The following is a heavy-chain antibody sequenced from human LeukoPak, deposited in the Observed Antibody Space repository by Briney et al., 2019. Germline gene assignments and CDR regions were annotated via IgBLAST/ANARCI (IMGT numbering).Heavy chain of an antibody. V-gene: IGHV1-46*01. CDR1: GYTFTSYY. Sequence: GASVKVSCKASGYTFTSYYMHWVRQAPGQGLEWMGIINPSGGSTSYEQKFQGRVTMTRDTSTGTVYMELSSLRSEDTAVYYCARDTTEWERRFDYWGQGTLVTVSS. CDR3: ARDTTEWERRFDY. J-gene: IGHJ4*02. CDR2: INPSGGST. D-gene: IGHD1-26*01.